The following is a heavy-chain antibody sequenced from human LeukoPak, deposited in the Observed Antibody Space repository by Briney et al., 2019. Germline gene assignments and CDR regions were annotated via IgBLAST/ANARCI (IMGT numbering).Heavy chain of an antibody. V-gene: IGHV3-33*08. CDR2: MRNDGSDI. J-gene: IGHJ4*02. Sequence: PGGSLRLSCSASGFTFSSYAMHWVRQAPGKGLEWVAVMRNDGSDIYYADSVKGRFTISRDNSKNTLYLQMNSLRAEDTAVYYCARDQSPKWGSGERYFDYWGQGTLVTVSS. CDR1: GFTFSSYA. CDR3: ARDQSPKWGSGERYFDY. D-gene: IGHD7-27*01.